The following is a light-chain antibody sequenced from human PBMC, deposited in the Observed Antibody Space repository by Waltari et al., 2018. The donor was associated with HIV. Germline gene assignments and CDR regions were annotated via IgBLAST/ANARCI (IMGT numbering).Light chain of an antibody. CDR1: SSDVGGYNY. CDR3: SSYAGSNNLV. CDR2: EVN. J-gene: IGLJ3*02. V-gene: IGLV2-8*01. Sequence: QSALTQPPSASGSPGQSVTISCTGTSSDVGGYNYVSWYQHHPGKAPKLMIYEVNKRPSGVPDRFSGLQAEDEADYYCSSYAGSNNLVFGGGTKLTVL.